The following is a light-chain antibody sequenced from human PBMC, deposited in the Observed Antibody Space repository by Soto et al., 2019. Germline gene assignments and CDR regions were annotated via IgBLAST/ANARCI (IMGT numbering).Light chain of an antibody. CDR2: AAS. V-gene: IGKV1-39*01. CDR3: QQSYSTPIT. J-gene: IGKJ5*01. CDR1: QRISSY. Sequence: DIQMTQSPSSLSASVGDRVTITCRASQRISSYLNWYQQKPGKAPKLLIYAASSLQRGVPSRFSGSGSGTDFTLTISSLQPEDFATYYSQQSYSTPITFGQGTRLDIK.